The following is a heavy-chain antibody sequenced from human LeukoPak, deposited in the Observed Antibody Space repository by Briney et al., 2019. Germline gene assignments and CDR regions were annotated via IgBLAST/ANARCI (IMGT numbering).Heavy chain of an antibody. CDR2: INHSGST. Sequence: SETLSLTCAVYGGSFSGYYWSWIRQPPGKGLEWIGEINHSGSTNYNPSLKSRVTISVDTSKNKFSLKLSSVTAADTAVYYCARPQPPYYYDSSGYYYDYWGQGTLVTVSS. V-gene: IGHV4-34*01. CDR1: GGSFSGYY. CDR3: ARPQPPYYYDSSGYYYDY. D-gene: IGHD3-22*01. J-gene: IGHJ4*02.